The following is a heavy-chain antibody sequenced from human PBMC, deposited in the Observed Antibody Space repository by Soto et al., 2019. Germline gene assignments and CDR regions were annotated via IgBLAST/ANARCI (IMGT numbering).Heavy chain of an antibody. D-gene: IGHD2-2*02. CDR3: ARANVVPAAIAVFWSGSYYYYYMDV. CDR1: GYTFTSYY. CDR2: INPSGGST. V-gene: IGHV1-46*01. Sequence: ASVKVSCKASGYTFTSYYMHWVRQAPGQGLEWMGIINPSGGSTSYAQKFQGRVTMTRNTSISTAYMELSSLRSEDTAVYYCARANVVPAAIAVFWSGSYYYYYMDVWGKGTTVTVSS. J-gene: IGHJ6*03.